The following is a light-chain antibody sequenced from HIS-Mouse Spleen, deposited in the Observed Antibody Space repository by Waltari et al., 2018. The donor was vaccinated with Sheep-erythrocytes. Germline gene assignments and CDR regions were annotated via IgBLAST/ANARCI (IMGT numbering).Light chain of an antibody. CDR2: KDS. J-gene: IGLJ2*01. CDR1: ALPKQY. V-gene: IGLV3-25*03. Sequence: SYELTQPPSVSVSPGRTARITCSGDALPKQYAYWYQQKPGQAPVLVIYKDSERPSGLPERFSGSSSGKTVTLTISGVQAEDEADYYCQSADSSGTYRVFGGGTKLTVL. CDR3: QSADSSGTYRV.